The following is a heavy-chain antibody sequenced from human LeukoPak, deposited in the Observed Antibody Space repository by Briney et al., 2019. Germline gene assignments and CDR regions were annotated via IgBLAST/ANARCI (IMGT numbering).Heavy chain of an antibody. Sequence: ASVKVCCKASGYTFTSYGISWVRQAPGQGLEWMGIIYPGDSDTRYSPSFQGQVTISADKSISTAYLQWSSLKASDTAMYYCARPPYCSGGSCPDYYFDYWGQGTLVTVSS. V-gene: IGHV5-51*01. CDR2: IYPGDSDT. CDR1: GYTFTSYG. D-gene: IGHD2-15*01. CDR3: ARPPYCSGGSCPDYYFDY. J-gene: IGHJ4*02.